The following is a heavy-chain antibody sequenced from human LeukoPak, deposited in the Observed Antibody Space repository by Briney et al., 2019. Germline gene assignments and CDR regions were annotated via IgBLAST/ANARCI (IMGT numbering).Heavy chain of an antibody. Sequence: GGSLRLSCAASGFTFSGYAMNWVRQAPGKGLEWVSAIDSSGGGTYYADSVKGRFTISRDNSRNTLSLQMNSLRTDDTAVYYYAKVTFGGVIADHFDSWGQGTLVTVSS. CDR3: AKVTFGGVIADHFDS. J-gene: IGHJ4*02. CDR1: GFTFSGYA. V-gene: IGHV3-23*01. D-gene: IGHD3-16*02. CDR2: IDSSGGGT.